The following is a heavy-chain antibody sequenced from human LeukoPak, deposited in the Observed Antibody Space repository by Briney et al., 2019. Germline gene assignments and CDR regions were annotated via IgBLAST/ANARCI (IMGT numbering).Heavy chain of an antibody. CDR3: ARPTSWFMRSRRPPWTDY. J-gene: IGHJ4*02. D-gene: IGHD3-10*01. CDR1: GGSISTYY. Sequence: SETLSLTCTVSGGSISTYYWSWIRQPPGKGLEWIGEINHSGSTNYNPSLKSRVTISVDTSKNQFSLKLSSVTAADTAVYYCARPTSWFMRSRRPPWTDYWGQGTLVTVSS. CDR2: INHSGST. V-gene: IGHV4-34*01.